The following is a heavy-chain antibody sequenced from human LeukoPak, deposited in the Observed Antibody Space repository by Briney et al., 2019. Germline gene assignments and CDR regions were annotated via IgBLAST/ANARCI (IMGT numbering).Heavy chain of an antibody. J-gene: IGHJ4*02. CDR3: ARGPNSNRSGLDF. D-gene: IGHD1-14*01. CDR1: GFSFSRHW. Sequence: GGSLRLSCTASGFSFSRHWMHWARHLPGKGLVWVSRISPTGSTTSYADSVKGRFTVSRDNAKNTLYLQVNTLRAEDTAVYYCARGPNSNRSGLDFWGPGTLLPVSS. CDR2: ISPTGSTT. V-gene: IGHV3-74*01.